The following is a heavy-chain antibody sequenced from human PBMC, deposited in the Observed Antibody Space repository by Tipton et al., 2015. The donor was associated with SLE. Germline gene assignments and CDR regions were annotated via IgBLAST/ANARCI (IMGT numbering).Heavy chain of an antibody. D-gene: IGHD5-18*01. CDR3: ARLHGYSYGLNWFDP. Sequence: TLSLTCSVSGDSIGTDPHYWGWFRQPPGQGLEWIGSIYYTGTTTYYNSFLKSRVTMSVDTSKNQFSLRLTSVIAADTAVYYCARLHGYSYGLNWFDPWGQGTLISVSS. CDR2: IYYTGTTT. V-gene: IGHV4-39*07. CDR1: GDSIGTDPHY. J-gene: IGHJ5*02.